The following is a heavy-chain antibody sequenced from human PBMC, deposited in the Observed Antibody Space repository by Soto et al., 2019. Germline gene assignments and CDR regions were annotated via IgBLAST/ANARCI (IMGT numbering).Heavy chain of an antibody. D-gene: IGHD4-17*01. CDR1: GFSLSTSGVG. V-gene: IGHV2-5*02. J-gene: IGHJ4*02. Sequence: QITLKESGPTLVKPTQTLTLTCTFSGFSLSTSGVGVGWIRQPPGKALEWLALIYWDDDKRYSTSLKSRLTIPKDTSKNQVVLTMTNMDPVDTATYYCAHSLKADYGDYAPFDYWGQGTLVTVSS. CDR3: AHSLKADYGDYAPFDY. CDR2: IYWDDDK.